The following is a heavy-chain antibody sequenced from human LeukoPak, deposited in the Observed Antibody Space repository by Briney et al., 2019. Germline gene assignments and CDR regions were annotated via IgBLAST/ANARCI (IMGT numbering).Heavy chain of an antibody. CDR3: AREFNTVGNFDY. Sequence: GGSLRLSCVTSGFTFSRYSMRWVRQAPGKGLEWVSSIYFTGNYISYADSVKGRFAISRDNAKNSLYLQMNSLRAEDTAVYYCAREFNTVGNFDYWGQGTLVTVSS. CDR1: GFTFSRYS. V-gene: IGHV3-21*01. J-gene: IGHJ4*02. CDR2: IYFTGNYI. D-gene: IGHD3-10*01.